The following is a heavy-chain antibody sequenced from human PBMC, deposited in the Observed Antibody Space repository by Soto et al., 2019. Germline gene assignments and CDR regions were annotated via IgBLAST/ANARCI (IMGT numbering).Heavy chain of an antibody. CDR3: ARVKGKAVAGNYDY. CDR1: GDSVSNNSAA. V-gene: IGHV6-1*01. CDR2: TYYRSKWYY. Sequence: SQTLSLTCAISGDSVSNNSAAWIWIRQSPSRGLEWLGRTYYRSKWYYDYALSVKSRISINPDTSKNHFSLQLKSVTPEDAAVYYCARVKGKAVAGNYDYWGQGNLVTVSS. D-gene: IGHD6-19*01. J-gene: IGHJ4*02.